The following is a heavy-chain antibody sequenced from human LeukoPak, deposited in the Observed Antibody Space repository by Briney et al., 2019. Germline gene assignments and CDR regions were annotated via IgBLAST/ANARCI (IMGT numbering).Heavy chain of an antibody. CDR2: ISGRADSA. V-gene: IGHV3-23*01. CDR3: ARSPLIRESYGDKIVKFDY. D-gene: IGHD4-17*01. J-gene: IGHJ4*02. CDR1: GFVFSNYA. Sequence: GGSLRLSCAASGFVFSNYAMSWVRQAPGRGLEWVSTISGRADSAYSADSVRGRFTIHRDSYKNTLSLQMDSLRAEDTAVYYCARSPLIRESYGDKIVKFDYWGQGTLVTVSS.